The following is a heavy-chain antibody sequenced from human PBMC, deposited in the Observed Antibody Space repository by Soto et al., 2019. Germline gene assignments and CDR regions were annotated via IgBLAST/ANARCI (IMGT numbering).Heavy chain of an antibody. J-gene: IGHJ4*02. CDR1: GYTFTNYW. CDR2: IFPGDSDT. D-gene: IGHD3-16*01. V-gene: IGHV5-51*01. Sequence: GESLKISCKAIGYTFTNYWIGWVRQTPGKGLEWMGIIFPGDSDTRYNPSFEGQVTVSADESISTAYLQWNTLKASDTAMYYCVRPNFGALTHFDFWGQGTLVTVSS. CDR3: VRPNFGALTHFDF.